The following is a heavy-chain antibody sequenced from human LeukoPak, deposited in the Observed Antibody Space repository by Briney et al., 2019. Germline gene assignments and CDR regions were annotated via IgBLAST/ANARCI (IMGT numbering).Heavy chain of an antibody. J-gene: IGHJ6*02. CDR1: GLTFSSYS. V-gene: IGHV3-48*02. Sequence: SGGSLRLSCAASGLTFSSYSMNWVRQAPGKGLEWVSYISSSSSTIYYADSVKGRFTISRDNAKNSLYLQMNSLRDEDTAVYYCARDSGGARRDYYYGMDVWGQGTTVTVSS. D-gene: IGHD3-16*01. CDR2: ISSSSSTI. CDR3: ARDSGGARRDYYYGMDV.